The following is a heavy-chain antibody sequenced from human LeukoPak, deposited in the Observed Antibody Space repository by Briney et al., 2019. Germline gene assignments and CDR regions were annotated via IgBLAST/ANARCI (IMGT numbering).Heavy chain of an antibody. D-gene: IGHD3-3*01. CDR1: GGSFSGYY. V-gene: IGHV4-34*01. CDR2: INHSGST. J-gene: IGHJ4*02. Sequence: PSETLSLTCAVYGGSFSGYYWSWIRQPPGKGLEWIGEINHSGSTNYNPSLKSRVTISVDTSKNQFSLKLSSVTAADTAVYYCARGEPTNYDFWGGYPGKYYFDYWGQGTLVTVSS. CDR3: ARGEPTNYDFWGGYPGKYYFDY.